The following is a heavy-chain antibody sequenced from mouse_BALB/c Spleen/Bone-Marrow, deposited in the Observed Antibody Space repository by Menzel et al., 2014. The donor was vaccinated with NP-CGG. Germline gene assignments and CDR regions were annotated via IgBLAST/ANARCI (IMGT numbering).Heavy chain of an antibody. Sequence: QVQLKDSGAELMKPGASVKISCKATGYTFSSYWIEWVKQRPGHGLEWIGEILPGGGSTNYNEKFKGQATFTADTSSNTADMQLSSLTADDSACNYCARRGISWFAYWGQGTLGPVSA. J-gene: IGHJ3*01. V-gene: IGHV1-9*01. CDR1: GYTFSSYW. CDR2: ILPGGGST. CDR3: ARRGISWFAY.